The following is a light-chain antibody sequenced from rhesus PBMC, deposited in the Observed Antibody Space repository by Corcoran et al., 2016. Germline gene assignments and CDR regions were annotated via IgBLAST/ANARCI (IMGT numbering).Light chain of an antibody. CDR1: KNVHKF. V-gene: IGKV1-74*01. J-gene: IGKJ1*01. Sequence: DIQVTQSPSSLSASVGDRVTITCRASKNVHKFLNRYQQKPGKAPKFLIYKEAALQSGVPSRFSGIVSGTDYTFIISSLQPENVATYYCQHGYGTPWTFGQGTKVEIK. CDR3: QHGYGTPWT. CDR2: KEA.